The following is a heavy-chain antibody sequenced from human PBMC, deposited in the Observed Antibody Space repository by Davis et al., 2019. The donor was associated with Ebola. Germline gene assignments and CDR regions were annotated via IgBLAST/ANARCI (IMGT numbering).Heavy chain of an antibody. CDR3: ARGLAARLSILPKEDWFDP. V-gene: IGHV5-51*01. D-gene: IGHD6-6*01. J-gene: IGHJ5*02. Sequence: GESLKISCKGSGYSFTSYWIGWVRQMPGKGLEWMGIIYPGDSDTRYSPSFQGHVTISADKSISPAYLQWSSLNASATAMYYCARGLAARLSILPKEDWFDPWGQGTLVTVSS. CDR1: GYSFTSYW. CDR2: IYPGDSDT.